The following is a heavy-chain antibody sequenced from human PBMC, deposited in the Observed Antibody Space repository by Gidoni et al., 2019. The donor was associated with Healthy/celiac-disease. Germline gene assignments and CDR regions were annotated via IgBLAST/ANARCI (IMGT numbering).Heavy chain of an antibody. V-gene: IGHV1-2*04. D-gene: IGHD4-17*01. Sequence: QVQLVQSGAEVKKPGASVKVSCKAAGYTFTGYYMHWVRLAPGQGLEWMGWINPNSGGTNYAQKFQGWVTMTRDTSISTAYMELSRLRSDDTAVYYCARQNGDYADAFDIWGQGTMVTVSS. CDR3: ARQNGDYADAFDI. J-gene: IGHJ3*02. CDR1: GYTFTGYY. CDR2: INPNSGGT.